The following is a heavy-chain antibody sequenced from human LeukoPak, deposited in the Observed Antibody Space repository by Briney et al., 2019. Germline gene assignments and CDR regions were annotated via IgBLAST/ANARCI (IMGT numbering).Heavy chain of an antibody. CDR2: IKKDGSEK. Sequence: PGGSLRLSCAASGFTFSSYWMSWVRQAPGKGLEWVANIKKDGSEKYYVDSVKGRFTISRDNSKNTLYLQMNSLRAEDTAVYYCAKAPDVAVAGTNFQHWGQGTLVTVPS. CDR1: GFTFSSYW. J-gene: IGHJ1*01. CDR3: AKAPDVAVAGTNFQH. D-gene: IGHD6-19*01. V-gene: IGHV3-7*03.